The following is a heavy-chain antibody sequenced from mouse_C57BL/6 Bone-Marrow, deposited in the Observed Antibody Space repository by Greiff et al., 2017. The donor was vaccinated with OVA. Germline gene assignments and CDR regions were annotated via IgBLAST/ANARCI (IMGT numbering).Heavy chain of an antibody. CDR1: GFTIKDDY. J-gene: IGHJ1*03. CDR3: TLIYYYGSSWYFDV. Sequence: VQLKESGAELVRPGASVKLSCTASGFTIKDDYMHWVKQRPEQGLEWIGWIDPENGDTEYASKFQGKATITADTSSNTAYLQLSSLTSEDTAVYYCTLIYYYGSSWYFDVWGTGTTVTVSS. V-gene: IGHV14-4*01. D-gene: IGHD1-1*01. CDR2: IDPENGDT.